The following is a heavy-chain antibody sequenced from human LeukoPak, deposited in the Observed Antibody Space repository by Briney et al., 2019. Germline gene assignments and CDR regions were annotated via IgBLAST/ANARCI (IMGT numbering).Heavy chain of an antibody. CDR2: INPNSGGT. Sequence: ASVKVSCKASGYTFTGYYMHWVRQAPGQGLEWMGWINPNSGGTNYAQKFQGRVTMTRDTSISTAYMELSRLRSDDTAVYYCARERVFFGVVIMTNWFDPWGQGTLVTVSS. CDR1: GYTFTGYY. D-gene: IGHD3-3*01. CDR3: ARERVFFGVVIMTNWFDP. V-gene: IGHV1-2*02. J-gene: IGHJ5*02.